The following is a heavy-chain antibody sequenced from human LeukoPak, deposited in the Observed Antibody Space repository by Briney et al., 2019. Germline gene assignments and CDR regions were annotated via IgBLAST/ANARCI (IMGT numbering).Heavy chain of an antibody. CDR1: VFTLSSYS. Sequence: GGALRHSCAASVFTLSSYSLNGVRPAPGRGREWVSNISRGSSSICYVDSVKGQFTISRDNAKNSLYLQVNDLRADDTDVYYCVKGYRSRTSCSGFWGQGTLVTVSS. CDR2: ISRGSSSI. J-gene: IGHJ4*02. V-gene: IGHV3-21*05. CDR3: VKGYRSRTSCSGF. D-gene: IGHD2-2*01.